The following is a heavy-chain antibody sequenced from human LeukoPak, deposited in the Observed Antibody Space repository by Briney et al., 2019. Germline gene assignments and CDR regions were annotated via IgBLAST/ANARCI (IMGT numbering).Heavy chain of an antibody. CDR1: GYTFSRYG. D-gene: IGHD3-10*01. Sequence: ASVRVSCKASGYTFSRYGITWVRQAPEQGLEWVAWISAYNGNTNYAHSVQGRLTMTTDISTSTAYMDLRSLRSDDTAVYYCAKVKLSGDDAFDVWGQGTTVIVSS. V-gene: IGHV1-18*01. CDR2: ISAYNGNT. CDR3: AKVKLSGDDAFDV. J-gene: IGHJ3*01.